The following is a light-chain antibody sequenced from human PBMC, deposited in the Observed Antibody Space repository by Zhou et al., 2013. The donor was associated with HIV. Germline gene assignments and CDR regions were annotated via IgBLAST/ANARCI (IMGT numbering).Light chain of an antibody. CDR1: QGIGSS. V-gene: IGKV1-8*01. CDR2: DAS. CDR3: QQYFGYPT. Sequence: AIRVTQSPSSVSASTGDRVTITCRASQGIGSSLAWYHQEPGKAPKLLIYDASTLQSGVPSRFSGSGSGTDFTLTISCLQSEDFATYYCQQYFGYPTFGQGTKVEIK. J-gene: IGKJ1*01.